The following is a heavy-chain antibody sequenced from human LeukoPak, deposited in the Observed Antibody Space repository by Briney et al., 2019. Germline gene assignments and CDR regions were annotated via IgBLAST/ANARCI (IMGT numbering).Heavy chain of an antibody. CDR3: ARRAKYGGYDY. Sequence: PSETLSLTCTVSGGSISSYYWSWIRQPPGKGLEWIGYIYYSGSTNYNPSLKSRVTISVGTSKNQFSLKLSSVTAADTAVYYCARRAKYGGYDYWGQGTLVTVSS. J-gene: IGHJ4*02. D-gene: IGHD5-12*01. CDR2: IYYSGST. CDR1: GGSISSYY. V-gene: IGHV4-59*08.